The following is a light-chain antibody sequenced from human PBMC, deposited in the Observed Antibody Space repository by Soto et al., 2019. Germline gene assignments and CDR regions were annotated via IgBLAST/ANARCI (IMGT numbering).Light chain of an antibody. J-gene: IGLJ3*02. CDR3: CSYAGSWL. V-gene: IGLV2-23*01. Sequence: QSVLTQPASVSGSPGQSITISCTGTSSDVGSYNLVSWYQQHPGKAPKVMIYEGSKRPSGVSNRFSGSKSGNTASLTISGLQAEDEADYYCCSYAGSWLFGGGTKLTVL. CDR2: EGS. CDR1: SSDVGSYNL.